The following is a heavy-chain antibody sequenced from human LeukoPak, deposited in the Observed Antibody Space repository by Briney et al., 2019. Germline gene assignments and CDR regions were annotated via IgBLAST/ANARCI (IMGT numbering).Heavy chain of an antibody. CDR2: IIPIFGTA. V-gene: IGHV1-69*05. CDR3: ARDRADHTIFHP. J-gene: IGHJ5*02. CDR1: GGTFSSYA. Sequence: SVKVSCKASGGTFSSYAISWVRQAPGQGVGWMGGIIPIFGTANYAQKFQGRVTITTDESTSTAYMELSSLRSEDTAVYYCARDRADHTIFHPWGQGTLVTVSS. D-gene: IGHD3-3*01.